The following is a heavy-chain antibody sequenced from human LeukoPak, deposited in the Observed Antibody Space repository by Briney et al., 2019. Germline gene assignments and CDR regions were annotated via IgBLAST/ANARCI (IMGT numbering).Heavy chain of an antibody. J-gene: IGHJ3*02. V-gene: IGHV4-61*02. Sequence: PSQTLSLTCTVSGDSISSGTYYWSWIRQPAGKGLEWIGRIYTSGSTNYNPSLKSRVTISVDTSKNQFSLKLSSVTAADTAVYYCARERVVVGAFDIWGQGTMVTVSS. D-gene: IGHD2-15*01. CDR2: IYTSGST. CDR3: ARERVVVGAFDI. CDR1: GDSISSGTYY.